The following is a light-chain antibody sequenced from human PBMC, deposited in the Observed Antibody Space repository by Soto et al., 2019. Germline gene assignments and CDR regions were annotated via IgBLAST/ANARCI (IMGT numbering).Light chain of an antibody. CDR3: QQYSTSQT. Sequence: EIVLTQSPGTLSLSPGERATLSCRASQSVTSDLAWYQQKPGQAPRLLIYASSTRATGIPDRFSGGGSGTDFTLTISRLEPEDFAVYYCQQYSTSQTFGQGTKVEI. CDR2: ASS. CDR1: QSVTSD. J-gene: IGKJ1*01. V-gene: IGKV3-20*01.